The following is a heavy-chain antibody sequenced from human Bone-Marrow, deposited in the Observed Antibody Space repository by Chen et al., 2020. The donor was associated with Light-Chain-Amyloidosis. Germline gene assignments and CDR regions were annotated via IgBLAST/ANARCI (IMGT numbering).Heavy chain of an antibody. D-gene: IGHD5-18*01. V-gene: IGHV1-69*14. Sequence: QVQLVQSGAEGKKPGSSGRGSCKTSGGTCDSSAISWVRQAPGQGLEWVGGINPVLGTTNYAQRFQGRVTITADKSTNTIYMVLSSLRSEDTAIYYCAKRTSMVYVDWFDPWGQGTLVTVSS. CDR2: INPVLGTT. J-gene: IGHJ5*02. CDR1: GGTCDSSA. CDR3: AKRTSMVYVDWFDP.